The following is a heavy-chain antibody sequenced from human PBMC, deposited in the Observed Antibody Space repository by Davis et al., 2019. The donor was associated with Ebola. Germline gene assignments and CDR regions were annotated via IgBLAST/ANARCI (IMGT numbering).Heavy chain of an antibody. V-gene: IGHV3-33*01. CDR2: IWYDGSRK. CDR1: GFNFRSYG. Sequence: GESLKISCAASGFNFRSYGMHWVRHAPDKGLEWVAVIWYDGSRKYYGDSVKGRFTISRDNSNNMLYLQMNSLRAEDTAVYYCAIPDCSGADCYSVYIKNWGQGTLVTVSS. CDR3: AIPDCSGADCYSVYIKN. J-gene: IGHJ4*02. D-gene: IGHD2-15*01.